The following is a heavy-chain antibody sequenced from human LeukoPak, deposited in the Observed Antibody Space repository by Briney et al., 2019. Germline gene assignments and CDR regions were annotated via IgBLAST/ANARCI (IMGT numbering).Heavy chain of an antibody. D-gene: IGHD3-16*02. J-gene: IGHJ4*02. CDR3: ARDHNYNDLWGSYRYGLGFDY. Sequence: ASVKDSRKPPGYTLTNSATHWVRPAPGGRGEWMGWISAGMGNTKYSQKFQGRVTNTRDTSASTDYMDLSSLRSEDTGVYYCARDHNYNDLWGSYRYGLGFDYWGQATLVTVA. CDR1: GYTLTNSA. CDR2: ISAGMGNT. V-gene: IGHV1-3*01.